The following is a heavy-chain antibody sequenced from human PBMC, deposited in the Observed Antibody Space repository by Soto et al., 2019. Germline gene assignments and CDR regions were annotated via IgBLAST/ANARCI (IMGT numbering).Heavy chain of an antibody. J-gene: IGHJ4*02. CDR3: AKEGGDY. CDR1: GFTFSRYG. Sequence: QVQLVESGGGVVQPGRSLRLSCAASGFTFSRYGMHWVRQAPGKGLEWVAVISYDGSNKYYADSVKGRFTISRDNSKNTLYLQMNSLRAEDTAVYYCAKEGGDYWGQGTLVTVSS. CDR2: ISYDGSNK. V-gene: IGHV3-30*18.